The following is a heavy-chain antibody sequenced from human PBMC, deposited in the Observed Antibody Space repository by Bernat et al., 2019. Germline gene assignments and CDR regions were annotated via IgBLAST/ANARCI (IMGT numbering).Heavy chain of an antibody. D-gene: IGHD4-17*01. CDR3: ARWGVRGIRYMTTVTFLDY. Sequence: QVQLQQWGAGLLKPSETLSLTCAVYGGSFSGYYWSWIRQPPGKGLEWIGEINHSGSINYNPSLKSRVTISVDTSKNQFSLKLSSVTAADTAVYYCARWGVRGIRYMTTVTFLDYWGQGTLVTVSS. CDR2: INHSGSI. V-gene: IGHV4-34*01. J-gene: IGHJ4*02. CDR1: GGSFSGYY.